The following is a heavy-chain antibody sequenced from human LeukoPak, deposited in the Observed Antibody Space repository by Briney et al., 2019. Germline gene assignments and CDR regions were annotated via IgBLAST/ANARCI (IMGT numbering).Heavy chain of an antibody. CDR2: IYYSGST. J-gene: IGHJ4*02. CDR3: ARGPPHFDY. Sequence: SETLSLTCTVSGDSISSSSSYWGWIRQPPGEGLEWIGSIYYSGSTYDNTSLQSRVTISVDTSKNQFSLTLNSVPAADTAVYYCARGPPHFDYWGQGTLVTVSS. CDR1: GDSISSSSSY. V-gene: IGHV4-39*07.